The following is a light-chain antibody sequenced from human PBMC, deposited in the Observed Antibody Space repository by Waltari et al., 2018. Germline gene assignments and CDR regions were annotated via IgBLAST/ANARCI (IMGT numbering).Light chain of an antibody. J-gene: IGLJ2*01. CDR2: QDR. V-gene: IGLV3-1*01. CDR3: QAWDTTIVV. CDR1: QLGDTF. Sequence: SYELTQPPSVSVSPGQTATITCPADQLGDTFVACYQQKSGQSPVLVIYQDRKRPSGIPERFSGSNSGNTATLTISGTQVDDEADFYCQAWDTTIVVFGGGTKLTVL.